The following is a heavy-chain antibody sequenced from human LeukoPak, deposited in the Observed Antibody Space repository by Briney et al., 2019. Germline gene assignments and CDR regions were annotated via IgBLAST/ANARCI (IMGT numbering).Heavy chain of an antibody. V-gene: IGHV3-7*01. D-gene: IGHD6-19*01. J-gene: IGHJ4*02. CDR2: IDRDGSEK. CDR1: RFSFSVYM. Sequence: GGSLRLSCVLPRFSFSVYMKCRGCQAPGKGLEWVANIDRDGSEKPYVDSVKGRFTISRDNAKNSLYLQMNSLRVEDTAIYYCASSFSSGVHWGQGSLVTVSS. CDR3: ASSFSSGVH.